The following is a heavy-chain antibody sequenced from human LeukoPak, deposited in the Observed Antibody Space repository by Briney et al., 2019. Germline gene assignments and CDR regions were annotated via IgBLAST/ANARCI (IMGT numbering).Heavy chain of an antibody. J-gene: IGHJ4*02. V-gene: IGHV4-38-2*02. Sequence: SETLSLTCTVSGYSISSGYYWSWIRQPPGKGLEWIATIYHSGITYYKPSLRSRVTISVDTSKNQFSLNLSPVTAADTATYYCATYTLAYFDYWGQGTLVTVSS. CDR3: ATYTLAYFDY. CDR1: GYSISSGYY. CDR2: IYHSGIT.